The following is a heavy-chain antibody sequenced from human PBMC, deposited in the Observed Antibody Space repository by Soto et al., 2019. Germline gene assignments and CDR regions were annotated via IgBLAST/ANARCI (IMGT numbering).Heavy chain of an antibody. Sequence: GGSLRLSCAASGFTFSSYSMNWVRQAPGKGLEWVSYISSSSSTIYYADSVKGRFTISRDNAKNSLYLQMNSLRDEDTAVYYCAREVVGSGSYSVEYYYYGMDVWGQGTTVTVSS. J-gene: IGHJ6*02. V-gene: IGHV3-48*02. D-gene: IGHD3-10*01. CDR3: AREVVGSGSYSVEYYYYGMDV. CDR1: GFTFSSYS. CDR2: ISSSSSTI.